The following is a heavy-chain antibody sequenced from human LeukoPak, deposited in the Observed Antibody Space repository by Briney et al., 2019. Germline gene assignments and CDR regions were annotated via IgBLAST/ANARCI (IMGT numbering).Heavy chain of an antibody. D-gene: IGHD5-18*01. CDR3: ARIPAGYTYGKGAFDI. Sequence: SETLSLTCAVSGDSVSRDGYSWSWIRQPPGRGLEWVGYIYHTGSSYYNPSLEGRVTISMDRSKNQFFLRLGSVTAADTAVYYCARIPAGYTYGKGAFDIWGQGTMVTVSS. CDR2: IYHTGSS. J-gene: IGHJ3*02. V-gene: IGHV4-30-2*01. CDR1: GDSVSRDGYS.